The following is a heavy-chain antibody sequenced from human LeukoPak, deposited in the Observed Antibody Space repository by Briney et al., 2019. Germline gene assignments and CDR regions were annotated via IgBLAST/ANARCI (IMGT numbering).Heavy chain of an antibody. V-gene: IGHV3-21*01. D-gene: IGHD3-10*01. J-gene: IGHJ4*02. CDR2: ISSSGRYI. Sequence: GGSLRLSCAASGFTFSIYSMNWVRQAPGKGLEWVSSISSSGRYIYYADSVKGRFTISRDNAKNSLYLQMNSLRAEDTAVYYCASGILLWFGEFPSFDYWGQGAPVTVSS. CDR3: ASGILLWFGEFPSFDY. CDR1: GFTFSIYS.